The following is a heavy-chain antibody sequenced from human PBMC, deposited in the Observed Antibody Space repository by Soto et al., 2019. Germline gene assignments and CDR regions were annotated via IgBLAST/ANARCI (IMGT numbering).Heavy chain of an antibody. Sequence: GGSLRLSCAASGFTFSSYAMSWVRQAPGKGLVWVSRIRGDGTFTNYADFVKGRFTISRDNAKNTLSLQMDSLRAEDTAVYYCARDIVFGSGSLDYWGQGALVTVSS. CDR2: IRGDGTFT. J-gene: IGHJ4*02. D-gene: IGHD3-10*01. CDR3: ARDIVFGSGSLDY. V-gene: IGHV3-74*01. CDR1: GFTFSSYA.